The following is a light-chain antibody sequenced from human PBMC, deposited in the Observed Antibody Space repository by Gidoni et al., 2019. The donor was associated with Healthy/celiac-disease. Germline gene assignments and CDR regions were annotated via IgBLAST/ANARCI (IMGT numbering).Light chain of an antibody. Sequence: EIVLTQSPATRSLSPGESATLSCRASQSVSSYLAWYQQKPGQAPRLLLYDASNRATGIPARFSGSGSGTDFTLTISSLDPEDFAVYYCQQRSNWPLTFGQGTKLEIK. CDR2: DAS. CDR3: QQRSNWPLT. J-gene: IGKJ2*01. V-gene: IGKV3-11*01. CDR1: QSVSSY.